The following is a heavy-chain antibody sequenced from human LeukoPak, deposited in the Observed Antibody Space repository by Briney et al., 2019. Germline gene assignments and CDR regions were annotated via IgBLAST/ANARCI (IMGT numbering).Heavy chain of an antibody. D-gene: IGHD3-22*01. CDR3: ARAKRLLLLRSVPFY. J-gene: IGHJ4*02. V-gene: IGHV4-34*01. CDR1: GGSFSGYY. Sequence: SETLSLTCAVYGGSFSGYYWSWIRQPPGKGLEWIGEINHSGSTNYNPSLKSRVTISVDTSKNQFSLKLSSVTAADTAVYYCARAKRLLLLRSVPFYWGQGTLVTVSS. CDR2: INHSGST.